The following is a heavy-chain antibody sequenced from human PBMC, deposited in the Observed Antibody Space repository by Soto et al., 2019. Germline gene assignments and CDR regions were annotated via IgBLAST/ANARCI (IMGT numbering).Heavy chain of an antibody. CDR2: ISGSGGST. Sequence: GGSLRLSCAASGFTFSSYVMSCVRQAPGKGLEWVSAISGSGGSTYYADSVKGRFTISRDNSKNTLYLQMNSLRAEDTAVYYCAKRCSSGRSNPHYFDYWAQRNLVTVSS. D-gene: IGHD2-15*01. CDR1: GFTFSSYV. CDR3: AKRCSSGRSNPHYFDY. J-gene: IGHJ4*02. V-gene: IGHV3-23*01.